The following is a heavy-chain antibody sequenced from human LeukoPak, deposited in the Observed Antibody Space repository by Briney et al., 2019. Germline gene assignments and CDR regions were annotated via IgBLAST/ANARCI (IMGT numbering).Heavy chain of an antibody. CDR1: GGSISTSSYY. CDR2: IYYSGST. V-gene: IGHV4-39*07. CDR3: AKSTGYGLIDI. Sequence: SETLSLTCTVSGGSISTSSYYGGWIRQPPGKGLECIGNIYYSGSTYYNPSLKSRVTISVDTSKNQFSLKLSSVTAADTAVYYCAKSTGYGLIDIWGQGTMVTVSS. D-gene: IGHD3-9*01. J-gene: IGHJ3*02.